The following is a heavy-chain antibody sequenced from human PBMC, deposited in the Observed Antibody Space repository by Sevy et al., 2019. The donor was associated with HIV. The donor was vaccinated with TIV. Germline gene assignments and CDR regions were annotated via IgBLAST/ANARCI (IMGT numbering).Heavy chain of an antibody. CDR1: GFTFSNAW. Sequence: GGSPRLSCAASGFTFSNAWMNWVRQAPGKGLEWVGRIKSKTDGGTTDYSAPVNSRFTISRDDSNNTLYLQMNSLKTEDTAVYYCTTGDGYNYLYGMDVWGQGTTVTVSS. J-gene: IGHJ6*02. CDR2: IKSKTDGGTT. D-gene: IGHD5-12*01. CDR3: TTGDGYNYLYGMDV. V-gene: IGHV3-15*07.